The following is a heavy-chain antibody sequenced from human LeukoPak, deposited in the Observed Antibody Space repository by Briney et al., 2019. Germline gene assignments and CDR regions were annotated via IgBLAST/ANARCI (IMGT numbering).Heavy chain of an antibody. CDR2: ISSSSSYI. Sequence: GGSLRLSCAASGFTFSSYSMNWVRQAPGKGLEWVSSISSSSSYIYYADSLKGRFTISRDNAKNSLYLQMNSPRAEDTAVYYCARGGVGAQNNWFDPWGQGSLVTVSS. V-gene: IGHV3-21*01. CDR1: GFTFSSYS. D-gene: IGHD1-26*01. J-gene: IGHJ5*02. CDR3: ARGGVGAQNNWFDP.